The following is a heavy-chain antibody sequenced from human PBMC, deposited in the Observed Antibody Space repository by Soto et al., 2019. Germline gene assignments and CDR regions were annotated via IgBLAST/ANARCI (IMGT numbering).Heavy chain of an antibody. D-gene: IGHD4-17*01. CDR3: ARIYAANYWYFDL. Sequence: EVQLVESGGGLVQPGGSLRLSCAASGFTFRSYWMSWVRQAPGKGLEWVANINQDGSDNFYVDSVKGRFTISRDNAKNSLYLQMNSLRAEDTALYYCARIYAANYWYFDLWGRGTLVTVSS. V-gene: IGHV3-7*01. J-gene: IGHJ2*01. CDR2: INQDGSDN. CDR1: GFTFRSYW.